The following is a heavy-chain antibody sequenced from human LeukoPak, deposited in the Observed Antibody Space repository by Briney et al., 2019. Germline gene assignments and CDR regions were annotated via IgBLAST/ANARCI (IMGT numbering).Heavy chain of an antibody. CDR2: ISSSSSTI. J-gene: IGHJ6*03. CDR3: ATGGHAYCGGDCYRMDV. D-gene: IGHD2-21*02. V-gene: IGHV3-48*01. CDR1: VFTFSRHS. Sequence: QPGGSLRLSCAGSVFTFSRHSMKCVRQAPGKGLEWVSYISSSSSTISYADSVKGRFTISRDNAKNSLFLQMNSRRAEDTAVYYCATGGHAYCGGDCYRMDVWGKGTTVTVSS.